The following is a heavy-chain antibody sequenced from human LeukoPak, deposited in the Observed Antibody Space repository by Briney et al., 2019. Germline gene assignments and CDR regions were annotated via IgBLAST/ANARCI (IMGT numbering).Heavy chain of an antibody. D-gene: IGHD7-27*01. CDR2: IYTIGRT. V-gene: IGHV4-4*07. CDR3: ARDREAVANWGYDWFDP. Sequence: PSETLSLTCTVSGGSISSYYWSWIRQPAGKGLEWIGRIYTIGRTNSNPCLKSRFTMSVDPSKNQFSLKLSSVTAADTAVYYCARDREAVANWGYDWFDPWGQGTLVTVSS. J-gene: IGHJ5*02. CDR1: GGSISSYY.